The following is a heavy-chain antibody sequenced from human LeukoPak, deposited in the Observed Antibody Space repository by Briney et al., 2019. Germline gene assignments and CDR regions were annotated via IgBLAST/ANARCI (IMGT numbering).Heavy chain of an antibody. CDR3: ARRHLYYGSGIDY. V-gene: IGHV3-13*01. CDR2: VGTAGDT. Sequence: GGCLRLSCAASGFTFSTYDMHWVRQGAGKGLELVSAVGTAGDTYYSGSVKGRYTISRENAKNYLFLQMNSLRAGDTAVYYCARRHLYYGSGIDYWGQGTLVTVSS. D-gene: IGHD3-10*01. J-gene: IGHJ4*02. CDR1: GFTFSTYD.